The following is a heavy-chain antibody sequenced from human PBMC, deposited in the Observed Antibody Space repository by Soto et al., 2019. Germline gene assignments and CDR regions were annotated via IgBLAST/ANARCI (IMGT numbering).Heavy chain of an antibody. V-gene: IGHV1-69*12. CDR3: AKGAVAGTPTSYYYYGMDV. J-gene: IGHJ6*02. D-gene: IGHD6-19*01. CDR1: GGTFRTYA. Sequence: QVQLLQSGAEVKKPGSSVRVSCEASGGTFRTYAISWVRQAPGQGLEWMGEIIPIFGTINYAQKFQGTLTMTADQSTATVYMDLRSLRSDDTALYYCAKGAVAGTPTSYYYYGMDVWGQGTTVTVSS. CDR2: IIPIFGTI.